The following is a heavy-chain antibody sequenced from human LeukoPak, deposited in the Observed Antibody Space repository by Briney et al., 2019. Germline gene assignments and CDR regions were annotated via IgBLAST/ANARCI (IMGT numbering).Heavy chain of an antibody. D-gene: IGHD3-10*01. Sequence: SETLSLTCTVSGGSISSYYWSWIRQPPGKGLEWIGYIYYSGSTNYNPSLKSRVTISVDTSKNQFSLKLSSVTAADTAVYYCARLTPITMVRGVRYYFDYWGQGTLATVSS. CDR3: ARLTPITMVRGVRYYFDY. CDR2: IYYSGST. CDR1: GGSISSYY. J-gene: IGHJ4*02. V-gene: IGHV4-59*08.